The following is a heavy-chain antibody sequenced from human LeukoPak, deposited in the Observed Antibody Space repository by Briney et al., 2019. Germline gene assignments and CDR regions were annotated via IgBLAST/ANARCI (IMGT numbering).Heavy chain of an antibody. CDR3: ATEEQLVPFDY. J-gene: IGHJ4*02. V-gene: IGHV3-23*01. CDR1: GFTFSSYA. Sequence: GGSLRLSCAASGFTFSSYAMSWVRQAPGKGLEGVAAISGSGGSTYYADSVKGRFTISRDNSKNTLYLQMNSLRAEDTAVYYCATEEQLVPFDYWGQGTLVTVSS. CDR2: ISGSGGST. D-gene: IGHD6-6*01.